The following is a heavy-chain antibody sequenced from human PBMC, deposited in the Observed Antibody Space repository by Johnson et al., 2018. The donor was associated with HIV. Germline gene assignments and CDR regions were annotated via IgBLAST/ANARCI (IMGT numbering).Heavy chain of an antibody. D-gene: IGHD6-13*01. CDR1: GFSISSNY. CDR3: ARSKGSIWYGSAFDI. CDR2: IYSGGNT. Sequence: VQLVESGGGVVQPGGSLTLSCKASGFSISSNYMSWVRQAPGKGLEWVSLIYSGGNTYYADSVKGRFTISRDNSKNTLYLQMNSLRGEDTAVYYCARSKGSIWYGSAFDIWGQGTMVTVSS. J-gene: IGHJ3*02. V-gene: IGHV3-66*02.